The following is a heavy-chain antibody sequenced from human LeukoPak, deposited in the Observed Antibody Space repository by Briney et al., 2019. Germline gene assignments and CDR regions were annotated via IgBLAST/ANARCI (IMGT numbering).Heavy chain of an antibody. D-gene: IGHD3-22*01. CDR3: AKDIDYYDSSGYYPDY. V-gene: IGHV3-23*01. J-gene: IGHJ4*02. CDR1: GFTFSTYA. CDR2: ISGSGDT. Sequence: GGSLRLSCAASGFTFSTYAMSWVRQAPGKGLEWVSAISGSGDTYYSDSVRGRFTISRDNSKNTLYLQMNSLRAEDTAVYYCAKDIDYYDSSGYYPDYWGQGTLVTVSS.